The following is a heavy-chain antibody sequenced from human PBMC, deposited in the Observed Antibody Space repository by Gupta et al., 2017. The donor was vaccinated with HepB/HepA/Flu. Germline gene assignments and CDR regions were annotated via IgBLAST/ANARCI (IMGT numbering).Heavy chain of an antibody. D-gene: IGHD4/OR15-4a*01. Sequence: EVQLLESGGDLVMPGGSLRLSCVASGFTFRNYAMSWVRHLPGKGLEWVATIRSGGDATHYADSVRGRFTIYRDNSKDTLYLQMVSLRVEDTAIYYCASEDYDYYMDVWGTGTTVTVSS. CDR1: GFTFRNYA. V-gene: IGHV3-23*01. CDR3: ASEDYDYYMDV. CDR2: IRSGGDAT. J-gene: IGHJ6*03.